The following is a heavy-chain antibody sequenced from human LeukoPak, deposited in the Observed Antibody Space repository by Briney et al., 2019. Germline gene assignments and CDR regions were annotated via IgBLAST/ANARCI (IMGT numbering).Heavy chain of an antibody. D-gene: IGHD6-13*01. CDR1: GFTFSSYG. J-gene: IGHJ3*02. V-gene: IGHV3-30*18. CDR3: AKVMRQLAIYDAFGI. Sequence: PGRSLRLSCAASGFTFSSYGMHWVRQAPGKGLEWVAVISYDGSNKYYADSVKGRFTISRDNSKNTLYLQMNSLRAEDTAVYYCAKVMRQLAIYDAFGIWGQGTMVTVSS. CDR2: ISYDGSNK.